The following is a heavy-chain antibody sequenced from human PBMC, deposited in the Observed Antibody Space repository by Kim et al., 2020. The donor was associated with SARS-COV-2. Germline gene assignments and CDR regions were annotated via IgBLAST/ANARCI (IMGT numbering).Heavy chain of an antibody. D-gene: IGHD3-10*01. J-gene: IGHJ6*02. CDR3: ARDLVPWSGTIGMDV. V-gene: IGHV1-46*01. Sequence: QKFQGRVTMTRDTSTSTVYMELSSLRSEDTAVYYCARDLVPWSGTIGMDVWGQGTTVTVSS.